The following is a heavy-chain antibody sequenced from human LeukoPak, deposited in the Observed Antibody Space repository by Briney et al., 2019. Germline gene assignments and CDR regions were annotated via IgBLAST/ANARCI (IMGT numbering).Heavy chain of an antibody. V-gene: IGHV1-2*02. CDR1: GYTFTGYY. D-gene: IGHD1-1*01. CDR2: INPNSGGT. J-gene: IGHJ4*02. CDR3: ARPLNYCSTGTCQSYEIPY. Sequence: ASVKVSCKASGYTFTGYYMHWVRQAPGQGLEWMGGINPNSGGTNYAQKFQGRVTMTRDTSISTAYMELSRLRSDDTAVYYCARPLNYCSTGTCQSYEIPYWGQGTLVTVSS.